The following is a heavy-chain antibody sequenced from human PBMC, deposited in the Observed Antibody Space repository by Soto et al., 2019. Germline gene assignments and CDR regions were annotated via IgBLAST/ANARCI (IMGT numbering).Heavy chain of an antibody. V-gene: IGHV3-11*01. J-gene: IGHJ4*02. Sequence: QVQLVESGGGLVKPGGSLRLSCAASGFPFSVYYMSWIRQAPGKGLEWLSYITDSGSTIYYADSVKGRFTISRDNAKNSLYLQMNILRAEDTAVYYCARVGSTSLTFFDYWGQGTLVTVSS. CDR3: ARVGSTSLTFFDY. CDR1: GFPFSVYY. D-gene: IGHD4-17*01. CDR2: ITDSGSTI.